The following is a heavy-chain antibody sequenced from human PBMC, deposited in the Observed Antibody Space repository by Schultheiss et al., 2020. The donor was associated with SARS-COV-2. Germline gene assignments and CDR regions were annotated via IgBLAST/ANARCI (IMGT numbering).Heavy chain of an antibody. D-gene: IGHD6-6*01. CDR1: GFTFSNYA. J-gene: IGHJ4*02. CDR2: VSGSGGGT. CDR3: AKDGSDSSYYFDY. V-gene: IGHV3-23*01. Sequence: ESLKISCAASGFTFSNYAMTWVRQAPGKGLEWVSAVSGSGGGTSYADSVKGRFTISRDNSKNTLSLQMNSLRAEDTAVYYCAKDGSDSSYYFDYWGQGTLVTVSS.